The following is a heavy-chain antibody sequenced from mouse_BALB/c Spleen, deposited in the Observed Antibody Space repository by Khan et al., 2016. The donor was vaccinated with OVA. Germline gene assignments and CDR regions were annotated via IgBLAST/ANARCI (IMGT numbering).Heavy chain of an antibody. CDR3: ARQPYYHYNIMDY. V-gene: IGHV2-6-1*01. J-gene: IGHJ4*01. CDR2: IWSDGST. D-gene: IGHD2-10*01. Sequence: QVQLKQSGPGLVAPSQSLSITCTISGFSLTNYGIHWVRQPPGKGLVWLVVIWSDGSTTYNSALKSRLTISKDNSKSQVFLKMYSLQTDYTAVYFCARQPYYHYNIMDYWGQGTSVTVSS. CDR1: GFSLTNYG.